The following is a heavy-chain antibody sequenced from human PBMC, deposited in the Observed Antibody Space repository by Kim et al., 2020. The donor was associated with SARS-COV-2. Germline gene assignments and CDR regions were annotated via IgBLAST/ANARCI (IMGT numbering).Heavy chain of an antibody. CDR2: INAGNGNT. CDR3: ARVYYDFWSGYSRYYYGMDV. V-gene: IGHV1-3*01. Sequence: ASVKVSCKASGYTFTSYAMHWVRQAPGQRLEWMGWINAGNGNTKYSQKFQGRVTITRDTSASTAYMELSSLRSEDTAVYYCARVYYDFWSGYSRYYYGMDVWGQGTTVTVSS. CDR1: GYTFTSYA. D-gene: IGHD3-3*01. J-gene: IGHJ6*02.